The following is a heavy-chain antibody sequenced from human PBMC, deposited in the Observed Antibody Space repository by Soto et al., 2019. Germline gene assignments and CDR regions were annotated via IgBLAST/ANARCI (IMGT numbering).Heavy chain of an antibody. CDR3: TDGYNWKKTDLDL. V-gene: IGHV1-24*01. CDR1: GYTLIEVS. J-gene: IGHJ5*02. CDR2: FDPDDVEI. Sequence: ASVXVAFRVAGYTLIEVSVHCWLQAPGKGLECMGGFDPDDVEIIYAKKLQGRITMTEDTSADTKYMDLSRLRSEDTAVYYCTDGYNWKKTDLDLRGQRPLVTVYS. D-gene: IGHD1-1*01.